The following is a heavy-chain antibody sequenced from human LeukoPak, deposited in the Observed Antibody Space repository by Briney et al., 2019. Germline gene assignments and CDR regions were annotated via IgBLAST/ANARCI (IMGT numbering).Heavy chain of an antibody. D-gene: IGHD2-15*01. Sequence: ASVKVSCKASGYTFTGYYMHWVRQAPGQGLEWMGWISAYNSNTDYAQKLQGRLTMTTDTSTSTAYMELRSLRSDDTAVYYCAREGRYCIGISCYSRPKLFDYWGQGTLVTVSS. V-gene: IGHV1-18*04. J-gene: IGHJ4*02. CDR2: ISAYNSNT. CDR3: AREGRYCIGISCYSRPKLFDY. CDR1: GYTFTGYY.